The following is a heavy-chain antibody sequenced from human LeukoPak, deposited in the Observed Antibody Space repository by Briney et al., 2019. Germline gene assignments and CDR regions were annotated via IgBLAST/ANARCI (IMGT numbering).Heavy chain of an antibody. D-gene: IGHD3-10*01. Sequence: GGSLRLSCAASGFTFSSYSMNWVRQAPGKGLEWVSYISTSSSTIFYADSVKGRFTISRDNAKNSLYLQMNSLRAEDTAVYYCARDSLDYYGSGSYDYWGQGTLVTVSS. V-gene: IGHV3-48*01. CDR3: ARDSLDYYGSGSYDY. CDR1: GFTFSSYS. J-gene: IGHJ4*02. CDR2: ISTSSSTI.